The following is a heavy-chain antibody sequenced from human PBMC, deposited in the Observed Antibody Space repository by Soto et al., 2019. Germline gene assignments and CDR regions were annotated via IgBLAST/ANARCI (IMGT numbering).Heavy chain of an antibody. D-gene: IGHD1-20*01. Sequence: EVQLLESGGDLVQPGGSLRLSCAVSGFNVGAFAVNWVRQAPGKGLGWVSGISVSDAFIYYADSVRGRFSISRDASENILYLQMNSLRVDDTALYYCTRETVAGITGLDYWGPGTLVTVSS. CDR1: GFNVGAFA. J-gene: IGHJ4*02. CDR2: ISVSDAFI. V-gene: IGHV3-23*01. CDR3: TRETVAGITGLDY.